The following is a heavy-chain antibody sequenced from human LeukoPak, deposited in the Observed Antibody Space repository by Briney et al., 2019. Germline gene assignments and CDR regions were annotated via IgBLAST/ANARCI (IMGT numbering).Heavy chain of an antibody. CDR1: GGSVSSGSYY. J-gene: IGHJ5*02. V-gene: IGHV4-61*01. CDR3: ARDPGYNWFDP. CDR2: IYYSGST. Sequence: SETLSLTCTVSGGSVSSGSYYWSWIRQPPGKGLEWTGYIYYSGSTNYNPSLKSRVTISVDTSKNQFSLKLSSVTAADTAVYYCARDPGYNWFDPWGPGTLVTVSS.